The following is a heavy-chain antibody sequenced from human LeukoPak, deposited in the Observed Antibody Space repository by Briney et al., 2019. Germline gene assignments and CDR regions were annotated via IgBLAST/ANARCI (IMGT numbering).Heavy chain of an antibody. J-gene: IGHJ4*02. Sequence: KTGESLKISCKGSGYRFTSYWIGWVRQLAGKGLEWMGIIYPADSDTRYSPSFQGQVIISADKSISTAYLQWSRLKASDTAMYYCARHGLSSTSSMVATDYWGQGTLVTVSS. D-gene: IGHD5-12*01. V-gene: IGHV5-51*01. CDR3: ARHGLSSTSSMVATDY. CDR2: IYPADSDT. CDR1: GYRFTSYW.